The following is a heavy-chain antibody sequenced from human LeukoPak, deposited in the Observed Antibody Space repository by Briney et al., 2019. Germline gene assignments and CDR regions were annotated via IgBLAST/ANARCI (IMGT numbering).Heavy chain of an antibody. J-gene: IGHJ4*02. Sequence: GRSLRLSCAASGFTFSSYAMHWVRQAPGKGLEWVAVISYDGSNKYYADSVKGRFTISRDNSKNTLYLQMNSLRADDTAVYYCATPEGHWGQGTLVTVSS. V-gene: IGHV3-30-3*01. CDR2: ISYDGSNK. D-gene: IGHD1-14*01. CDR1: GFTFSSYA. CDR3: ATPEGH.